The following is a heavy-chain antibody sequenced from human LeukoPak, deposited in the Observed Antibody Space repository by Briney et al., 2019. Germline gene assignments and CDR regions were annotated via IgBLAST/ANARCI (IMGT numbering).Heavy chain of an antibody. V-gene: IGHV3-53*01. CDR3: ATLYGSSRGAFDY. CDR2: LYSGGGT. CDR1: GFIVSSNY. D-gene: IGHD3-10*01. Sequence: TGGSLRLSCAASGFIVSSNYMSWVRQAPGKGLEWVSVLYSGGGTYYADSVKGRFTISRDNSKNTLYLQMNSLRAEGTAIYYCATLYGSSRGAFDYWGQGTLVTVSS. J-gene: IGHJ4*02.